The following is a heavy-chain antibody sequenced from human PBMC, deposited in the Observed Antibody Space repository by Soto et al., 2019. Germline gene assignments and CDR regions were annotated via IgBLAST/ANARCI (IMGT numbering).Heavy chain of an antibody. CDR3: AKVLVVVAATTYWYFDL. D-gene: IGHD2-15*01. V-gene: IGHV3-23*01. CDR1: GFTFSSYA. J-gene: IGHJ2*01. CDR2: ISGSGGST. Sequence: GGSLRLSCAASGFTFSSYAMSWVRQAPGKGLEWVSAISGSGGSTYYADSVKGRFTISRDNSKNTLYLQMNSLRAEDTAVYYCAKVLVVVAATTYWYFDLWGRGTLVTVSS.